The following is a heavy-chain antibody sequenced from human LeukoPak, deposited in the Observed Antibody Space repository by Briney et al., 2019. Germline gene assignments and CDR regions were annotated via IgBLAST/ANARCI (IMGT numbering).Heavy chain of an antibody. CDR2: IYYSGST. D-gene: IGHD2-2*01. CDR3: ASSQDLCFDY. Sequence: SETLSLTCTVSGGSLSSYYWSWIRQPPRKGLEWIGYIYYSGSTNYNPSLKSRVSISVDTSKNQFSLKLSSVTAADTAVYYCASSQDLCFDYWGQGTLVTVSS. J-gene: IGHJ4*02. CDR1: GGSLSSYY. V-gene: IGHV4-59*01.